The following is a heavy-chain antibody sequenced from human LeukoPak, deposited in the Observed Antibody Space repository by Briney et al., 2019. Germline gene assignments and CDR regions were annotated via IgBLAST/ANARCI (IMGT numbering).Heavy chain of an antibody. J-gene: IGHJ4*02. D-gene: IGHD2-21*02. CDR2: IYYSGST. CDR3: ARDVAYCGGDCYHYFDY. Sequence: SETLSLTCTVSGGSISSSSYYWGWIRQPPGKGLEWIGSIYYSGSTYYNPSLKSRVTISFATSTNQFFLDLSPVTAADTAVYYCARDVAYCGGDCYHYFDYWGQGTLVTVSS. V-gene: IGHV4-39*07. CDR1: GGSISSSSYY.